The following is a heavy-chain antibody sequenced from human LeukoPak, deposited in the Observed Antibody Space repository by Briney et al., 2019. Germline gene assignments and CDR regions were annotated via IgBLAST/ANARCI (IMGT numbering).Heavy chain of an antibody. D-gene: IGHD5-12*01. Sequence: PGGSLRLSCAASGFSFRDFWMTWVRQAPGKWLEWVANINQGGSVKYYVDSVKGRFTISRDDAKSSLYVQMNSLRDEDTAVYYCASFGHSGWNLEYWGQGTLVTVSS. CDR3: ASFGHSGWNLEY. J-gene: IGHJ4*02. CDR1: GFSFRDFW. V-gene: IGHV3-7*01. CDR2: INQGGSVK.